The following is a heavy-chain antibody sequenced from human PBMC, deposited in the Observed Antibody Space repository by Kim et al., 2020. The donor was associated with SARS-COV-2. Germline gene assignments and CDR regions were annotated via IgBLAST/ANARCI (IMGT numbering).Heavy chain of an antibody. V-gene: IGHV3-15*01. J-gene: IGHJ1*01. Sequence: GGSLRLSCAASGFTFSNAWMSWVRQAPGKGLEWVGRIKSKTDGGTTDYAAPVKGRFTISRDDSKNTLYLQMNSLKTEDTAVYYCTTDIGSSWSHPVQHWGQGTLVTVSS. CDR1: GFTFSNAW. CDR2: IKSKTDGGTT. CDR3: TTDIGSSWSHPVQH. D-gene: IGHD6-13*01.